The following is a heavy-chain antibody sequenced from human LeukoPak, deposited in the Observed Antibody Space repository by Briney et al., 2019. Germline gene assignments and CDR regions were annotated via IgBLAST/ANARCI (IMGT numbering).Heavy chain of an antibody. J-gene: IGHJ3*02. CDR3: ARDLVTVTKGFDI. V-gene: IGHV4-59*01. CDR1: GGSISTYY. CDR2: ISYIGST. Sequence: SETLSLTCTVSGGSISTYYWSWIRQPPGKGLEWIGYISYIGSTNYNPSLKSRVTISIDTSKNQFSLKLSSVTAADTAVYYCARDLVTVTKGFDIWGQGTMVSVSS. D-gene: IGHD4-17*01.